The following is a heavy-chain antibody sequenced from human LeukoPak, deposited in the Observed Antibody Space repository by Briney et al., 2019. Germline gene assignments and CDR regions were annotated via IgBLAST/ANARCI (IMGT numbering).Heavy chain of an antibody. D-gene: IGHD6-6*01. CDR2: IFTSRST. CDR3: ARENSSSSFDY. Sequence: SLALSLTCTVSGASISSGSYYWSWIRQPAGKGLEWIGRIFTSRSTNYNSSLESRVTISVDTSKNQFSLELTSVTAADTAVYYCARENSSSSFDYWGQGTLVTVSS. V-gene: IGHV4-61*02. J-gene: IGHJ4*02. CDR1: GASISSGSYY.